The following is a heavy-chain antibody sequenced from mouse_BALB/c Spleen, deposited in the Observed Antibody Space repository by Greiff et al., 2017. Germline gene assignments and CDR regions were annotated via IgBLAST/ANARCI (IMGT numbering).Heavy chain of an antibody. CDR2: INPSNGRT. J-gene: IGHJ3*01. V-gene: IGHV1S81*02. Sequence: VQLQQPGAELVKPGASVKLSCKASGYTFTSYWMHWVKQRPGQGLEWIGEINPSNGRTNYNEKFKSKATLTVDKSSSTAYMQLSSLTSEDSAVYYCARGDYDFCFAYWGQGTLVTVSA. CDR1: GYTFTSYW. D-gene: IGHD2-4*01. CDR3: ARGDYDFCFAY.